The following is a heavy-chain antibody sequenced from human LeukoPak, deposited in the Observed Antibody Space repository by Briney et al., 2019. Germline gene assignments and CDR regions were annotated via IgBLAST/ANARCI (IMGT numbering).Heavy chain of an antibody. CDR1: GFTFSSYW. CDR3: AKDSSSRWYTDY. CDR2: INSDGSST. Sequence: GGSLRLSCAASGFTFSSYWMHWVRQAPGKGLVWVSRINSDGSSTSYADSVKGRFTISRDNAKNTLHLQMNSLRAEDTAVYYCAKDSSSRWYTDYWGKGTLVTVSS. J-gene: IGHJ4*02. D-gene: IGHD6-13*01. V-gene: IGHV3-74*01.